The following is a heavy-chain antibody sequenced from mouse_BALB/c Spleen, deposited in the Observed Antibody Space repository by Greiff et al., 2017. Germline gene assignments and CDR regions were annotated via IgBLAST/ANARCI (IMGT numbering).Heavy chain of an antibody. V-gene: IGHV2-9*02. CDR1: GFSLTSYG. CDR2: IWAGGST. CDR3: ARQLGLDWFAY. Sequence: VKVVESGPGLVAPSQSLSITCTVSGFSLTSYGVHWVRQPPGKGLEWLGVIWAGGSTNYNSALMSRLSISKDNSKSQVFLKMNSLQTDDTAMYYCARQLGLDWFAYWGQGTLVTVSA. D-gene: IGHD3-1*01. J-gene: IGHJ3*01.